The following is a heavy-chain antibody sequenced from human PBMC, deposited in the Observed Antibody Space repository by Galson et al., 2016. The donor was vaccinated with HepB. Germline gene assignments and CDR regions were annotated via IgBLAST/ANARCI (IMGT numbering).Heavy chain of an antibody. J-gene: IGHJ4*02. CDR1: GFTFSDYY. CDR2: LSGSRDYR. D-gene: IGHD2-15*01. V-gene: IGHV3-11*06. Sequence: SLRLSCATSGFTFSDYYMSWIRQAPGKGLEWVSYLSGSRDYRNFADSVKGRFTVSRDNVERSLYLELNSLRVEDTAVYHCARGRVINALLDFDFWGQGTLVTVSS. CDR3: ARGRVINALLDFDF.